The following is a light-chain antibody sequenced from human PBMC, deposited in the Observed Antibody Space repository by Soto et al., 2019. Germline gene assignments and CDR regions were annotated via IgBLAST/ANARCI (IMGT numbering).Light chain of an antibody. CDR1: TSNIGTYT. J-gene: IGLJ2*01. CDR3: AAWDDSLDGPT. Sequence: QSVLSQPPSTSRTPGQRVTISCSGGTSNIGTYTMSWYQQFPETAPRLLIYGSDRRPSGVPDRFSGSKSGTSASLSIGGLHSEDEAHYYCAAWDDSLDGPTFGGGTKVTVL. V-gene: IGLV1-44*01. CDR2: GSD.